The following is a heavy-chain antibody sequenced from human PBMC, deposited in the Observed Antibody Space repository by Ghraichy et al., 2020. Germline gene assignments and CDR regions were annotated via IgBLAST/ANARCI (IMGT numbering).Heavy chain of an antibody. D-gene: IGHD1-26*01. Sequence: GESLNISCAASLFTFRSHGVHWVRQAPGKGLEWVAVISHDGNTKYYADSVKGRFTISRDNSKNTVYLQMDSLRAEDSSVYYCTKGLFAPDRVGAPEFDYWGQGTLVTVSS. CDR2: ISHDGNTK. CDR3: TKGLFAPDRVGAPEFDY. CDR1: LFTFRSHG. V-gene: IGHV3-30*18. J-gene: IGHJ4*02.